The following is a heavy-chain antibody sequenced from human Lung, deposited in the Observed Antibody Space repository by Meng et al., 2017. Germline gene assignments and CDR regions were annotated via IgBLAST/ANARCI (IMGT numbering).Heavy chain of an antibody. J-gene: IGHJ4*02. CDR2: INPKSGDT. V-gene: IGHV1-2*06. CDR3: ARDEDISAAGKLFGDY. CDR1: GYNFPDYY. Sequence: QGQVGYAGAEGKKPGVAVKASCRPSGYNFPDYYIHWVRRAPGQGLEWMGRINPKSGDTHYAQKFQARVTMTGDTSISTAYMELSGLRSDDTAMYYCARDEDISAAGKLFGDYWGQGTLVTVSS. D-gene: IGHD6-25*01.